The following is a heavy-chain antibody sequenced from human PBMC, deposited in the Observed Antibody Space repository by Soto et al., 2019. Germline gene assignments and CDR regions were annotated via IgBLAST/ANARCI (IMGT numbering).Heavy chain of an antibody. V-gene: IGHV3-30-3*01. CDR1: GFSFRNYA. CDR3: ARDPPFPQRLRIDY. J-gene: IGHJ4*02. Sequence: GGSLRLSCAASGFSFRNYAMHWVRQAPGKGLEWVAAISYDGSYSYQADSLKGRFTISRDNSKNTLYLQMNSLRADDTAVYYCARDPPFPQRLRIDYWGQGTLVTVSS. CDR2: ISYDGSYS. D-gene: IGHD6-25*01.